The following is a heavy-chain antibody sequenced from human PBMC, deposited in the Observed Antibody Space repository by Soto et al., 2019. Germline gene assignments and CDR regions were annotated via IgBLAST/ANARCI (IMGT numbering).Heavy chain of an antibody. CDR1: GFTFSIFD. D-gene: IGHD1-1*01. J-gene: IGHJ3*01. CDR2: ISSDDRNI. CDR3: AKGLNGELND. Sequence: QVQLVESGGGVVQPGRSLRLSCVASGFTFSIFDMHWVRQAPGKGLEWVTLISSDDRNIYYADSVQGRFTVSRDDSRNTLYLQMNSLRPEEMAVYYCAKGLNGELNDWGQGTMVTVSS. V-gene: IGHV3-30*18.